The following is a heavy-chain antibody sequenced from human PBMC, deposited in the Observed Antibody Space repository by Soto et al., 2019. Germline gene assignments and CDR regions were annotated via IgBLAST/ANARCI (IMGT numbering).Heavy chain of an antibody. CDR3: ARDRQQWLEPAGGALPF. D-gene: IGHD6-19*01. J-gene: IGHJ3*01. Sequence: GGSLRLSCAASGFTLSSYVMHGFRQAPGKGLEWVARISYAGNDNYYADSVKGRFTISRDNSKKTLYLQMTSLRADDTAVYYCARDRQQWLEPAGGALPFWGQGTMVTVS. CDR1: GFTLSSYV. V-gene: IGHV3-30-3*01. CDR2: ISYAGNDN.